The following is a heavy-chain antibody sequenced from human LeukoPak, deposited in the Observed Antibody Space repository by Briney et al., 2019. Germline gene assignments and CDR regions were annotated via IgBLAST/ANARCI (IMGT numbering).Heavy chain of an antibody. CDR1: GGTFSSYT. Sequence: SVKVSCKASGGTFSSYTISWVRQAPGQGLERMGRIIPILGIANYAQKFQGRVTITADKSTSTANMELSSLRSEDTAVYYCARALVEGSSWYGGFDYWGQGTLVTVSS. J-gene: IGHJ4*02. CDR3: ARALVEGSSWYGGFDY. V-gene: IGHV1-69*02. D-gene: IGHD6-13*01. CDR2: IIPILGIA.